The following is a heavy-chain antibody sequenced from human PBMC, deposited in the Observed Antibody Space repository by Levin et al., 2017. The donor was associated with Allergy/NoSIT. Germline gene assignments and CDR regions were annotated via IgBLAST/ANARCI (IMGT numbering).Heavy chain of an antibody. D-gene: IGHD3-9*01. CDR1: GFIVSNNY. CDR3: TTTYYDILTGPEYFQH. CDR2: LFSGGDT. V-gene: IGHV3-53*01. Sequence: ASVKVSCAASGFIVSNNYMSWVRQAPGKGLEWVSILFSGGDTYYADSVKGRFIISRDNSKNTLYLQMNSLRVEDTAVYYCTTTYYDILTGPEYFQHWGKGNLVTVSS. J-gene: IGHJ1*01.